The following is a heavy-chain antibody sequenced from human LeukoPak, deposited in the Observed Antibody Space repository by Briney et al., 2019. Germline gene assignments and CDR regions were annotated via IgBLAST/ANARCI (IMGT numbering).Heavy chain of an antibody. CDR2: ISYDGSNK. Sequence: GGSLRLSCAASGFTFSSYAMHWVRRAPGKGLEWVAVISYDGSNKYYADSVKGRFTISRDNSKNTLYLQMNSLRAEDTAVYYCARGYGSGSYYLDVFDYWGQGTLVTVSS. J-gene: IGHJ4*02. CDR3: ARGYGSGSYYLDVFDY. CDR1: GFTFSSYA. V-gene: IGHV3-30-3*01. D-gene: IGHD3-10*01.